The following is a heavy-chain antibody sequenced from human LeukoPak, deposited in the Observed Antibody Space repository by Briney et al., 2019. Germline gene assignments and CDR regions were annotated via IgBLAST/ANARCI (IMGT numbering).Heavy chain of an antibody. J-gene: IGHJ6*02. Sequence: GGSLRLSCAASGFTFSSYWMHWVRQAPGKGLVWVSRINSDGSSTTYADSVKGRFTISRDNAKNTLYLQMNSLRAEDTAVYYCARPPGGYYGIVTGTSAPDVWGQGTTVTVSS. CDR1: GFTFSSYW. V-gene: IGHV3-74*03. D-gene: IGHD3-9*01. CDR3: ARPPGGYYGIVTGTSAPDV. CDR2: INSDGSST.